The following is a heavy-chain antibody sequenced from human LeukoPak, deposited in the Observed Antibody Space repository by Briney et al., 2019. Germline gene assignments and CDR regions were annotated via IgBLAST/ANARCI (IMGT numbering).Heavy chain of an antibody. J-gene: IGHJ3*02. CDR1: GFTCSSYA. D-gene: IGHD2-21*02. CDR2: ISYDGSKK. CDR3: ARELHRRHDAFDI. V-gene: IGHV3-30*04. Sequence: GRSLRLSCAASGFTCSSYAMHWVRQAPGKGLEWVAVISYDGSKKYYADSVKGRFTISRDNSKNTLYLQMNSLRAEDTAVYYCARELHRRHDAFDIWDQGTMVTVSS.